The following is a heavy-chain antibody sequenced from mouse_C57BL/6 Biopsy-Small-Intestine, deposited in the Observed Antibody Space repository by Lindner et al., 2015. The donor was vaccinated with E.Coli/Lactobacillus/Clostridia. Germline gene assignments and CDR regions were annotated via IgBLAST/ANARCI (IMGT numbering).Heavy chain of an antibody. CDR3: ARRDWDGAMDY. CDR2: IYPGSGNT. Sequence: VQLQESGPELVKPGASVKISCKASGYSFTSYYIHWVKQRPGQGLEWIGWIYPGSGNTKYNEKFKGKATLTAGTSSSTAYMQLSSLTSEDSAVYYCARRDWDGAMDYWGQGTSVTVSS. J-gene: IGHJ4*01. CDR1: GYSFTSYY. D-gene: IGHD4-1*01. V-gene: IGHV1-66*01.